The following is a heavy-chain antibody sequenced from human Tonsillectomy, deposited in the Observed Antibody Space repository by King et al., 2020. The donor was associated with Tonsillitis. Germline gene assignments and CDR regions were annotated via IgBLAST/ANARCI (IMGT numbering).Heavy chain of an antibody. V-gene: IGHV3-33*01. J-gene: IGHJ4*02. Sequence: VQLVESGGGVVQPGRSLRLSCAASGFTFSSYGMHWVRQAPGKGLEWVAVIWYDGSNKYYADSVKGRFTISRDNSKNTLYLQMNSLRAEDTAMYYCARDRPGDTAMGPFDYWGQGTLVTVSS. CDR1: GFTFSSYG. D-gene: IGHD5-18*01. CDR3: ARDRPGDTAMGPFDY. CDR2: IWYDGSNK.